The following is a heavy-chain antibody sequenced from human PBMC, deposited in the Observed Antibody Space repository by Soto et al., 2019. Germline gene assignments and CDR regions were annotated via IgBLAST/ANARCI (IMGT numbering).Heavy chain of an antibody. J-gene: IGHJ4*02. V-gene: IGHV4-39*01. D-gene: IGHD3-16*02. CDR3: ARLPYDYIWGSYLAPRDY. CDR2: IYYSGST. CDR1: GGSISSSSYY. Sequence: SETLSLTCTVSGGSISSSSYYWGWIRQPPGKGLEWIGSIYYSGSTYYNPSLKSRVTISVDTSKNQFSLKLSSVTAADTVVYYCARLPYDYIWGSYLAPRDYWGQGTLVTVSS.